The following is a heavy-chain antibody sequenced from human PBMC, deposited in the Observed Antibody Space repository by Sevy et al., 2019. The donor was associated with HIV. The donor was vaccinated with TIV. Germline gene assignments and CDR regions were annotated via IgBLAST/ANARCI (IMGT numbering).Heavy chain of an antibody. CDR3: ARGVSDWYFVY. J-gene: IGHJ4*02. D-gene: IGHD2-21*02. CDR1: GGTFSSYA. V-gene: IGHV1-69*13. Sequence: ASVKVSCKASGGTFSSYAISWVRQAPGQGLEWMGGIIPIFGTANYAQTFQGRVTITADESTSTAYMELSSLRSEDTAVYYCARGVSDWYFVYWGQGTLVTVSS. CDR2: IIPIFGTA.